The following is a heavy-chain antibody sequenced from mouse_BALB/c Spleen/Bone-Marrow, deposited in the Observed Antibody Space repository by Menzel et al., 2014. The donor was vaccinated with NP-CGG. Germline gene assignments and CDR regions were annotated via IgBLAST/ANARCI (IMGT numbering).Heavy chain of an antibody. CDR1: GYAFTNYL. V-gene: IGHV1-54*01. D-gene: IGHD2-2*01. J-gene: IGHJ3*01. Sequence: QVQLQQSGAELVRPGTPVKVSCKASGYAFTNYLIEWVKQRPGQGLEWIGVINPGSGSSNYNENFKGKATLTADRSSSTAYMLLSSLTSDDSAVYFCARSRGYDVGPFAFWGQGTLVTVSA. CDR2: INPGSGSS. CDR3: ARSRGYDVGPFAF.